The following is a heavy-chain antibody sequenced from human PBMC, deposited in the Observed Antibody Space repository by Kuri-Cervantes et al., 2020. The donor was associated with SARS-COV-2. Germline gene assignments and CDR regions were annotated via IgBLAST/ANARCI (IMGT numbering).Heavy chain of an antibody. CDR1: GGSISSSSYY. Sequence: GSLRLSCTVSGGSISSSSYYWGWIHQPPGKGLEWIGSIYYSGSTYYNPSLKSRVTISVDTSKNQFSLKLSSVSAADTAVYYCARVSGDSRFSYYMDVWGTGTTVTVSS. V-gene: IGHV4-39*07. D-gene: IGHD7-27*01. CDR2: IYYSGST. J-gene: IGHJ6*03. CDR3: ARVSGDSRFSYYMDV.